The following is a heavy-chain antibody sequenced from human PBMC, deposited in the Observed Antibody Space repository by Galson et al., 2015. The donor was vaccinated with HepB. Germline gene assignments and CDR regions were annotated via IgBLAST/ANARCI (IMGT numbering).Heavy chain of an antibody. Sequence: SLRLSCAVSGLTFSSYAMSWVRQAPGKGLEWVSTISGGDGSTYYADSVKARFTISRDNFKNTLYLQMNSLRADDTAVYYCAKDPLNSFGAFDIWGQGTMVTVSS. V-gene: IGHV3-23*01. CDR3: AKDPLNSFGAFDI. D-gene: IGHD2/OR15-2a*01. CDR2: ISGGDGST. CDR1: GLTFSSYA. J-gene: IGHJ3*02.